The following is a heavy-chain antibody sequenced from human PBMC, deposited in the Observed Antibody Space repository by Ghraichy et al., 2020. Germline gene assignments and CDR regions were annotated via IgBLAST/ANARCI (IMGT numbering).Heavy chain of an antibody. Sequence: SETLSLTCAVYGGSFSGYYWSWIRQPPGKGLEWIGEINHSGSTNYNPSLKSRVTISVDTSKNQFSLKLSSVTAADTAVYYCARGQRGYFNPYYFDYWGQGTLVTVSS. D-gene: IGHD2-15*01. CDR1: GGSFSGYY. J-gene: IGHJ4*02. V-gene: IGHV4-34*01. CDR3: ARGQRGYFNPYYFDY. CDR2: INHSGST.